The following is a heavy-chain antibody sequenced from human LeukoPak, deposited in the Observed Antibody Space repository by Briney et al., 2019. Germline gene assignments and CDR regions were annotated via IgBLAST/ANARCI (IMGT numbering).Heavy chain of an antibody. Sequence: GSLRLSCAASGFSFSIYSMNWVRQAPGKGLEWIGSIYYSGSTYYNPSLKSRVTISVDTSKNQSSLKLSSVTAADTAVYYCARHRQQQLVRGGFVDYWGQGTLVTVSS. J-gene: IGHJ4*02. V-gene: IGHV4-39*01. CDR2: IYYSGST. D-gene: IGHD6-13*01. CDR1: GFSFSIYS. CDR3: ARHRQQQLVRGGFVDY.